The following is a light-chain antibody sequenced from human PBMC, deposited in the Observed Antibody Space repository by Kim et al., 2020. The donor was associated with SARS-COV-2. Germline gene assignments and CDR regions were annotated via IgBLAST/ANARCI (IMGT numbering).Light chain of an antibody. Sequence: DIQMTQSPSSLSASVGDRVTITCQASQDISNYLNWYQQKPGKAPKLLIYDASNLETGVPSRFSGSGSGADFTFTISSLQPEDIATYYCQHYDNLLFTFGPGTKVDI. CDR2: DAS. V-gene: IGKV1-33*01. CDR1: QDISNY. CDR3: QHYDNLLFT. J-gene: IGKJ3*01.